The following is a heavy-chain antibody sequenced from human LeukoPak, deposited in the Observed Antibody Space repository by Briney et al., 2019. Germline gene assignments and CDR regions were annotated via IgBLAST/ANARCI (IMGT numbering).Heavy chain of an antibody. CDR3: TTDSGDYGDYVRE. J-gene: IGHJ4*02. Sequence: GGSLRLSCAASGFTFSDYYMSWIRQAPGKGLEWVARITSKSAGGTTDYPAPVKGRFTISRDDSKNMLYLQMYSLKTEDTAVYYCTTDSGDYGDYVREWGQGTLVTVSS. D-gene: IGHD4-17*01. CDR2: ITSKSAGGTT. CDR1: GFTFSDYY. V-gene: IGHV3-15*01.